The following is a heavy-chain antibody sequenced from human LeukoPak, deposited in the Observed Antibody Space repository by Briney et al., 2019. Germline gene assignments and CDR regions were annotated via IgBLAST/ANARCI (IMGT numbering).Heavy chain of an antibody. CDR3: ARHGPSYSTNWYTLVH. J-gene: IGHJ4*02. CDR2: IYSSGTY. V-gene: IGHV4-59*08. CDR1: GGSINDYY. Sequence: SETLSLPCLVSGGSINDYYFSWVRQPPGKGLEWIGYIYSSGTYNYTPSLKSRVTISVDTSKNQLSLKLTSVTATDTAVYFCARHGPSYSTNWYTLVHWGPGILVTVSA. D-gene: IGHD6-13*01.